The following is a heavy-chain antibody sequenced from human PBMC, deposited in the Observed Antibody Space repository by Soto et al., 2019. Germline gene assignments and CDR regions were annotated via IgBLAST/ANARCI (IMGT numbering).Heavy chain of an antibody. V-gene: IGHV3-30-3*01. CDR2: ISYDGSNK. J-gene: IGHJ4*02. Sequence: QVQLVESGGGVVQPGRSLRLSCAASGFTFSSYAMHWVRQAPGKGLEWVADISYDGSNKYYADSVKGRFTISRDNSKNTLYLQMNSLRAEDTAVYYCARAGGVGLTRLPKYWGQGTLVTVSS. CDR1: GFTFSSYA. D-gene: IGHD1-26*01. CDR3: ARAGGVGLTRLPKY.